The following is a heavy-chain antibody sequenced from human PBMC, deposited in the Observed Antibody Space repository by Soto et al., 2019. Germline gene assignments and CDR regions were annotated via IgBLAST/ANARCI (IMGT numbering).Heavy chain of an antibody. CDR1: GFTFSEYG. D-gene: IGHD4-17*01. CDR2: INAGDGET. J-gene: IGHJ4*02. V-gene: IGHV1-3*01. CDR3: ARVSNGDLGGY. Sequence: VRLEQSGAEVKKPGASVRLSCKTSGFTFSEYGLHWVRQAPGQSFEWMGWINAGDGETKYSQVFQGRVTISSDTSTRTIYMDVTNLKLADTAVYFWARVSNGDLGGYWGQGTLVTVSS.